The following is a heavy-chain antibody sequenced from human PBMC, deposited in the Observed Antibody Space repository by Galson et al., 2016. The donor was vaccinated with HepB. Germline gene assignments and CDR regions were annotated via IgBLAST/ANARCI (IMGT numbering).Heavy chain of an antibody. Sequence: SETLSLTCAVSGDSISNYYWSWIRQSAGKGLEWIGHIYARGSTSYSPSLKSRVTMSVDASKNQFSLRLSSVTAADTAVYYCARDLYGGSYTFDYWGQGTLVTVSS. V-gene: IGHV4-4*07. CDR3: ARDLYGGSYTFDY. CDR1: GDSISNYY. D-gene: IGHD1-26*01. J-gene: IGHJ4*02. CDR2: IYARGST.